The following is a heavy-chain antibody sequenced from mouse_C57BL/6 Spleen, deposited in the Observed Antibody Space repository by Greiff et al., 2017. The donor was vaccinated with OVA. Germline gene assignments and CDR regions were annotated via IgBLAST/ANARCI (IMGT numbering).Heavy chain of an antibody. Sequence: EVQLVESGGGLVKPGGSLKLSCAASGFTFSDYGMHWVRQAPEKGLEWVAYISSGSSTIYYADTVKGRFTISRDNAKNTLFLQMTSLRSEDTAMYYCARGGYYGAMDYWGQGTSVTVSS. CDR1: GFTFSDYG. V-gene: IGHV5-17*01. D-gene: IGHD1-1*01. CDR3: ARGGYYGAMDY. J-gene: IGHJ4*01. CDR2: ISSGSSTI.